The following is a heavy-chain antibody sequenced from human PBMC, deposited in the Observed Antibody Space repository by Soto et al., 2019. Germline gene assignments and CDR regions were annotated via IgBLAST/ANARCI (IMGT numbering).Heavy chain of an antibody. V-gene: IGHV4-59*08. CDR2: IFYSENT. D-gene: IGHD2-2*01. Sequence: SETLSLTCTVSPDSLNGHYWSWLRQTPGKELEWIGYIFYSENTHYNPSLNSRVTITVDTSKNQFSLKLTSVTAADTAVYYCARLGGHCSSSSCFGFYVMDVWGQGTTVTVSS. J-gene: IGHJ6*02. CDR3: ARLGGHCSSSSCFGFYVMDV. CDR1: PDSLNGHY.